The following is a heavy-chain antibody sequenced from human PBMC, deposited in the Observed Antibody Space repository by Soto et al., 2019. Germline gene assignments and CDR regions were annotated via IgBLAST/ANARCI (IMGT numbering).Heavy chain of an antibody. CDR3: ARESAGSGKNNWFDP. V-gene: IGHV4-59*01. D-gene: IGHD3-10*01. CDR2: IHRTGST. J-gene: IGHJ5*02. CDR1: LGSIISYY. Sequence: SQTLSLTCSLSLGSIISYYWSWVRQPPGKGLEWIGFIHRTGSTKYNPSLESRVTISVDTSQNQLSLRLSSVTAADTAVYYCARESAGSGKNNWFDPWGQGILVTVSS.